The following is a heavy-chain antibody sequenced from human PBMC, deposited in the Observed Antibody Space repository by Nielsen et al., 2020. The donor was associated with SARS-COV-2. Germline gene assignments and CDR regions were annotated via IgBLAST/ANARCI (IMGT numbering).Heavy chain of an antibody. D-gene: IGHD6-19*01. J-gene: IGHJ6*02. CDR2: ISSSSSYI. V-gene: IGHV3-21*01. CDR3: ARAGYSSGWYYYYGMDV. CDR1: GFTFSSYS. Sequence: GESLKISCAASGFTFSSYSMNWVRQAPGKGLEWVSSISSSSSYIYYADSVKGRFTISRENAKNSLYLQMNSLRAGDTAVYYCARAGYSSGWYYYYGMDVWGQGTTVTVSS.